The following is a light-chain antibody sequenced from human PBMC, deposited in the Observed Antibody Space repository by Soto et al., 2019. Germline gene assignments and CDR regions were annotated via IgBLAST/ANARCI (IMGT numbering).Light chain of an antibody. Sequence: EIVMTQSPATLSVSPGERATLSCRASQTISNNLAWYQQKPGQAPRLLIYGASTRAVGIPARFSGNGSGPEFTLTISSLQSEDFAVYYCQQYHNWPPFTFGQGTRLEIK. J-gene: IGKJ5*01. V-gene: IGKV3-15*01. CDR2: GAS. CDR3: QQYHNWPPFT. CDR1: QTISNN.